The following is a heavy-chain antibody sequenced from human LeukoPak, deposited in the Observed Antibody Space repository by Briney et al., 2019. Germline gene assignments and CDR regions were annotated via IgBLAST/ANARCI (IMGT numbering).Heavy chain of an antibody. CDR2: INQSGST. D-gene: IGHD2-15*01. CDR3: ARGFCSGGSCYYFDQ. Sequence: PSETLSLTCAVYGGSFSGYYWSWIRQPPGEGLEWFGEINQSGSTNYNPSLERRVTMSVDTSKNQVFLKLSSVTAADTAVYYCARGFCSGGSCYYFDQWGQGTLVTVSS. V-gene: IGHV4-34*01. CDR1: GGSFSGYY. J-gene: IGHJ4*02.